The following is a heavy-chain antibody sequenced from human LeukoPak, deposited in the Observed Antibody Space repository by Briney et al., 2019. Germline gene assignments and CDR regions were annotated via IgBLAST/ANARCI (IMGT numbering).Heavy chain of an antibody. D-gene: IGHD3-3*01. CDR3: VRGHWSGYSYNWFDP. CDR2: MNPNSGNT. Sequence: ASVKVSCKASGYTFTSYDINWVRQTTGQGLEWMGWMNPNSGNTGYAQKFQGRVTMTRTTSMSTAYMELNSLRSEDTAVYYCVRGHWSGYSYNWFDPWGQGILVTVSS. J-gene: IGHJ5*02. CDR1: GYTFTSYD. V-gene: IGHV1-8*01.